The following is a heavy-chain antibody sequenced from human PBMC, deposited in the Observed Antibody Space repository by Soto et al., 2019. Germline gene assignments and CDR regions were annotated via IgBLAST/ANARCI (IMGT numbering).Heavy chain of an antibody. D-gene: IGHD3-10*01. CDR1: GGTFSSYT. J-gene: IGHJ4*02. Sequence: QVQLVQSGAEVKKPGSSVKVSCKASGGTFSSYTISWVRQAPGQRLEWMGRIIPILGIANYAQKFQGRVTITADKATSTAYMKVSSVRSEDTAVYYCARDQTRARYFGSGSYYGGVYWGQGTLVTVSS. V-gene: IGHV1-69*08. CDR2: IIPILGIA. CDR3: ARDQTRARYFGSGSYYGGVY.